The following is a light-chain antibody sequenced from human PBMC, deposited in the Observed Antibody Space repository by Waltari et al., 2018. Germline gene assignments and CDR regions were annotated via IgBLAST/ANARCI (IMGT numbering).Light chain of an antibody. Sequence: NFMLTQPHSVSESPGNTVTISCTRSSGSIASNYVQWYQQRPGSAPTTVIYEDNQRPSGVPDRFSGSIDRSSNSASLTISGLKTEDEADYYCQSYDGNNWVFGGGTKLTVL. CDR1: SGSIASNY. CDR2: EDN. V-gene: IGLV6-57*04. CDR3: QSYDGNNWV. J-gene: IGLJ3*02.